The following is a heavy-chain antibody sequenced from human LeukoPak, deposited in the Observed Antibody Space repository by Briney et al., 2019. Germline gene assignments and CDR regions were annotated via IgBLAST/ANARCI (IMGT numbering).Heavy chain of an antibody. D-gene: IGHD3-10*01. J-gene: IGHJ6*03. CDR1: GFTVSSEY. V-gene: IGHV3-53*01. CDR3: ASVYGSGSYYYYYYYMDV. Sequence: PGGSLRLSCAASGFTVSSEYMSWVRQAPGKGLEWVSAVYRNGSTFYADSVKGRFTISRDNSENTLYLQMNSLRAEDTAVYYCASVYGSGSYYYYYYYMDVWGKGTTVTVSS. CDR2: VYRNGST.